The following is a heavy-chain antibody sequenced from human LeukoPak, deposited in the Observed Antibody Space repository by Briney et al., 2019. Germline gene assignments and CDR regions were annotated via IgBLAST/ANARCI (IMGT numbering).Heavy chain of an antibody. D-gene: IGHD3-9*01. Sequence: ASVKVSCKASGYTFTSYGISWVRQAPGQGLEWMGWISAYNGNTNYAQKLQGRVTMTTDTSTSTAYMELRSLRSDDTAVYYCARTGSAPTYYDILTGPGIHMDVWGKGTTVTVSS. J-gene: IGHJ6*03. V-gene: IGHV1-18*01. CDR3: ARTGSAPTYYDILTGPGIHMDV. CDR1: GYTFTSYG. CDR2: ISAYNGNT.